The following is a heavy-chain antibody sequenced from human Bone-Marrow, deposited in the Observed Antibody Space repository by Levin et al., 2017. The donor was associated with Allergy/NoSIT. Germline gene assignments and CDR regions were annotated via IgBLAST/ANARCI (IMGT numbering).Heavy chain of an antibody. CDR1: GFTFSSYS. CDR3: ARDRGTGTFFGY. CDR2: ISSSSSYI. J-gene: IGHJ4*02. V-gene: IGHV3-21*01. Sequence: LSLTCAASGFTFSSYSMNWVRQAPGKGLEWVSSISSSSSYIYYADSVKGRFTISRDNAKNSLYLQMNSLRAEDTAVYYCARDRGTGTFFGYWGQGTLVTVSS. D-gene: IGHD1-1*01.